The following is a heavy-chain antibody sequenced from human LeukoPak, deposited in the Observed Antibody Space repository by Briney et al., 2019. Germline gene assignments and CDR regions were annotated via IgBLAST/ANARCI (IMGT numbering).Heavy chain of an antibody. Sequence: PSQTLSLTCTVSGGSISSGSYYWSWIRQPAGKGLEWIGRIYTSGSTNYNPPLKSRVTISVDTSKNQFSLKLSSVTAADTAVYYCARATKFYYYYYMDVWGKGTTVTVSS. D-gene: IGHD2-2*01. J-gene: IGHJ6*03. CDR3: ARATKFYYYYYMDV. V-gene: IGHV4-61*02. CDR2: IYTSGST. CDR1: GGSISSGSYY.